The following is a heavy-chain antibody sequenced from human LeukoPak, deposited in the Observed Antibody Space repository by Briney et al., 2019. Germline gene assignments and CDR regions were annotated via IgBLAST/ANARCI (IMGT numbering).Heavy chain of an antibody. J-gene: IGHJ4*02. CDR2: IDYSGST. D-gene: IGHD2-15*01. CDR1: GGSISSYY. Sequence: SETLSLTCTVSGGSISSYYWSWIRQPPGKGLEWIGYIDYSGSTNYNPSLKSRVTISVDTSKNQFSLKLSSVTAADTAVYYCARGGYCSGGRCYSLDYFDYWGQGTPVTVSS. CDR3: ARGGYCSGGRCYSLDYFDY. V-gene: IGHV4-59*01.